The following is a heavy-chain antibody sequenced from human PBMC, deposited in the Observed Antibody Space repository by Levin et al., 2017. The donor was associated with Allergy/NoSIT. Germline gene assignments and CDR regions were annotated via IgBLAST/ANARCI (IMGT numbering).Heavy chain of an antibody. D-gene: IGHD1-26*01. Sequence: GGSLRLSCAASGFTFSDYHMTWIRQAPGKGLEWVSYIGSDGTTIYADSVRGRFTVSRDNAKKSLYLQMNSLRAEDTALYYCGRGSTWGPNPCGQGTLVTVSS. CDR3: GRGSTWGPNP. CDR1: GFTFSDYH. CDR2: IGSDGTTI. V-gene: IGHV3-11*01. J-gene: IGHJ5*02.